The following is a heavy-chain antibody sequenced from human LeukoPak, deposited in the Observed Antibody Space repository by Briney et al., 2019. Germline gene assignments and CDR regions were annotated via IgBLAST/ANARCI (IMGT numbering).Heavy chain of an antibody. J-gene: IGHJ6*03. D-gene: IGHD1-7*01. V-gene: IGHV3-30*02. CDR3: ARAKLVYYYMDV. Sequence: PGGSLRLSCAASGFTFSSYGMHWVRQAPGKGLEWVAFIRYDGSNKYYADSVKGRFTISRDNSKNTLYLQMNSLRAEDTAVYYCARAKLVYYYMDVWGKGTTVTVSS. CDR2: IRYDGSNK. CDR1: GFTFSSYG.